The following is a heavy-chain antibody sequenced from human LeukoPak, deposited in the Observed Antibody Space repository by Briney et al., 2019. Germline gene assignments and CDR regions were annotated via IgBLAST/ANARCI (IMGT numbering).Heavy chain of an antibody. CDR1: GGTFSSYA. D-gene: IGHD2-15*01. CDR3: ARDSRQDIVVVVAAPGGY. Sequence: EASVKVSCKASGGTFSSYAISWVRQAPGQGLEWMGGIIPIFGTANYAQKFQGRVTITTDESTSTAYMELSSLRSEDTAVYYCARDSRQDIVVVVAAPGGYWGQGTLVTVSS. V-gene: IGHV1-69*05. CDR2: IIPIFGTA. J-gene: IGHJ4*02.